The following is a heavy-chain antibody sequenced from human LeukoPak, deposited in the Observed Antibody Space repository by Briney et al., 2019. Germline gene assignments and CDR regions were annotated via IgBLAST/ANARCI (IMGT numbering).Heavy chain of an antibody. D-gene: IGHD6-13*01. J-gene: IGHJ5*02. CDR2: IYDSGST. CDR3: ARDYAGSSSWNWFDP. V-gene: IGHV4-59*01. Sequence: SETLSLTCTVSGGSIRNYYWNWIRQPPGKGLEWIGYIYDSGSTNYNPSLKSRVTISVDMSKNQFSLRLSSVTAADTAVYYCARDYAGSSSWNWFDPWGQGTLVTVSS. CDR1: GGSIRNYY.